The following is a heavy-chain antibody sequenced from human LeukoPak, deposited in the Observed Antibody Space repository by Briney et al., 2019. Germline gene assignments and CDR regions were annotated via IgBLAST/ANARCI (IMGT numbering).Heavy chain of an antibody. D-gene: IGHD4-23*01. CDR3: ARGAYGGNSLGAFDI. CDR1: GYTFTSYG. J-gene: IGHJ3*02. Sequence: ASVKVSCKASGYTFTSYGISWVRQAPGQGLEWMGWVSAYNGNTNYAQKVQGRVTMTTDTSASTAYMELRSLRSDDTAMYYCARGAYGGNSLGAFDIWGQGTLVTVSS. V-gene: IGHV1-18*01. CDR2: VSAYNGNT.